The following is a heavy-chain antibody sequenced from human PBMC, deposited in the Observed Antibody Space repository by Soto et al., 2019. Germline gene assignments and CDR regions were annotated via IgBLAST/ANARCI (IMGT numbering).Heavy chain of an antibody. CDR3: ARDRQTVYYYDSSGSGPTWAFDI. V-gene: IGHV1-69*13. Sequence: ASVKVSCKASGGTFSSYAISWVRQAPGQGLEWMGGIIPIFGTANYAQKFQGRVTITADESTSTAYMELSSLRSEDTAVYYCARDRQTVYYYDSSGSGPTWAFDIWGQGTMVTVSS. D-gene: IGHD3-22*01. CDR2: IIPIFGTA. CDR1: GGTFSSYA. J-gene: IGHJ3*02.